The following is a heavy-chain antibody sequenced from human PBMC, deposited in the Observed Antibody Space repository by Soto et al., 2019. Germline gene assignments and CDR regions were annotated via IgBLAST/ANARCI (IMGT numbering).Heavy chain of an antibody. V-gene: IGHV4-30-4*01. CDR2: IYYSGST. CDR1: GGSISSGDYY. CDR3: ARGVVVVVAATPNNWFDP. D-gene: IGHD2-15*01. J-gene: IGHJ5*02. Sequence: SETLSLTCTISGGSISSGDYYWSWIRQPPGKGLEWIGYIYYSGSTYYNPSLKSRVTISVDTSKDQFSLKLSSVTAADTAVYYCARGVVVVVAATPNNWFDPWGQGTLVTVS.